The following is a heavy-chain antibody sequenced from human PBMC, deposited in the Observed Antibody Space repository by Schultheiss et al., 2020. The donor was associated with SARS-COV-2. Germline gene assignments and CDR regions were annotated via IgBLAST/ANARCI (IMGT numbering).Heavy chain of an antibody. CDR2: IYFTGIT. Sequence: SETLSLTCSVSGSSITGFFWTWIQQPPGKGLDPIGNIYFTGITKYNPSLKSRVTISIDTSKNQFSLKLGSVTAVDTAVYFCARATRVESLFSVRGGSFDFFSRGALVTVSS. CDR1: GSSITGFF. J-gene: IGHJ4*03. V-gene: IGHV4-59*01. CDR3: ARATRVESLFSVRGGSFDF. D-gene: IGHD3-16*01.